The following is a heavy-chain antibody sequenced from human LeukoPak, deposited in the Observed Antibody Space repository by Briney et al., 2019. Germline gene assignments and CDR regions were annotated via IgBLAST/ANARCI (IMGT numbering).Heavy chain of an antibody. CDR2: INTDGSA. CDR1: VFTVSRNY. CDR3: ASRSVSSRYGDFDY. V-gene: IGHV3-53*01. D-gene: IGHD6-25*01. Sequence: PGGSLRLSCAASVFTVSRNYMGWVRQAPGKGLEWVSIINTDGSANYADSVKGRFTISRDNSKNTLYLQMNNLRAEDAAVYYCASRSVSSRYGDFDYWGQGTLVTVSS. J-gene: IGHJ4*02.